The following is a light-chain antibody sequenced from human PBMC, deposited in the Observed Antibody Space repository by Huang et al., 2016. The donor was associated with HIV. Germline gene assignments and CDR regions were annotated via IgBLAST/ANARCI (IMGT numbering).Light chain of an antibody. V-gene: IGKV3-15*01. CDR3: QQYESWPPLT. J-gene: IGKJ4*01. CDR2: ATS. CDR1: QSVRDN. Sequence: EIVMTQSPDTLSVSPGERATLSCRASQSVRDNLAWYQQKPGQAPRPLLHATSTRAAGVPARFSGSGSGTEFTLTISSLQSEDCGVYYCQQYESWPPLTFGGGTKVEIK.